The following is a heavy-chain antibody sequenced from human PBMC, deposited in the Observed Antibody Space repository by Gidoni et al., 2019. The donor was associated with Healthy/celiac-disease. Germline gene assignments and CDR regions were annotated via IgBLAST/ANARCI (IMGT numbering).Heavy chain of an antibody. CDR1: GYSISSGYY. CDR3: ARDGRTYYFDY. V-gene: IGHV4-38-2*02. Sequence: QVQLQESGPGLVKPSETLSLTCAVSGYSISSGYYWGWIRQPPGKGLEWIGSIYHSGSTYYNPSLKSRVTISVDTSKNQFSLKLSSVTAADTAVYYCARDGRTYYFDYWGQGTLVTVSS. CDR2: IYHSGST. J-gene: IGHJ4*02.